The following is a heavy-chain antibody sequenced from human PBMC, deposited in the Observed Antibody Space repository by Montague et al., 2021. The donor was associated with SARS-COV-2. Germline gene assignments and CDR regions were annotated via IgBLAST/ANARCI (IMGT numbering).Heavy chain of an antibody. V-gene: IGHV4-39*01. Sequence: SETLSLTCTVSGGSISSSSYYWGWIRQPPGKGLEWIGSIYYSGSTYYNPSLKSRVTISVDTSKDQFSLKLSSVTAADTAVYYCARGLVGWLDPWGQGTLVTVSS. CDR2: IYYSGST. J-gene: IGHJ5*02. D-gene: IGHD3/OR15-3a*01. CDR1: GGSISSSSYY. CDR3: ARGLVGWLDP.